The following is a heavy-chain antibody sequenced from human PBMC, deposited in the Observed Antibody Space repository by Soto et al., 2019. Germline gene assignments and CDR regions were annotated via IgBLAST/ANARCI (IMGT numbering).Heavy chain of an antibody. D-gene: IGHD4-4*01. CDR2: ICTGGTT. CDR3: ASVGSKSFYYATDV. CDR1: GASISSFC. J-gene: IGHJ6*01. Sequence: QLQESGPGLVKPSETLSLTCTVSGASISSFCWTCIRQPPGQGLEWIGYICTGGTTKYNPSLKSRVTMSVDTSKTQFSLKLTSVPAADTAVYYCASVGSKSFYYATDVWGQGTTVTVSS. V-gene: IGHV4-4*09.